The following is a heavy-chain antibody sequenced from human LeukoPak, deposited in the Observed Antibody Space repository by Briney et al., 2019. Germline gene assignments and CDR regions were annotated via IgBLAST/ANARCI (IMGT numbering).Heavy chain of an antibody. CDR3: ARVLWPYYYYYGMDV. Sequence: GGSLRLSCAASGFTFSSHWMHWVRQAPGKGLVWVSRINSDGSSTSYADSVKGRFTISRDNAKNTLYLQMNSLRAEDTAVYYCARVLWPYYYYYGMDVWGKGTTVTVSS. CDR1: GFTFSSHW. V-gene: IGHV3-74*01. D-gene: IGHD2-21*01. J-gene: IGHJ6*04. CDR2: INSDGSST.